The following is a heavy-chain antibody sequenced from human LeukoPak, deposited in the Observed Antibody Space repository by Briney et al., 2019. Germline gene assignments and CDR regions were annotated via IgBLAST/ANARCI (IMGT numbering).Heavy chain of an antibody. CDR2: ISHSGST. Sequence: SSETLSLTCSVSGYSISNDYYWGWIRRSPEKGLEWLGSISHSGSTYYNPSLRSRVTISRDMPKNQFSLELNSVTAADTAVYYCAGISTGSCFRHWGQGTLVTVSS. D-gene: IGHD4-17*01. CDR3: AGISTGSCFRH. CDR1: GYSISNDYY. V-gene: IGHV4-38-2*02. J-gene: IGHJ1*01.